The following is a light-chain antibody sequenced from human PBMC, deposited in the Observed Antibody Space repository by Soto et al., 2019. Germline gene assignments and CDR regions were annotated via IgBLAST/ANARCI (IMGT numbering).Light chain of an antibody. CDR1: QSVSSN. CDR2: DTS. J-gene: IGKJ5*01. V-gene: IGKV3-11*01. CDR3: QQRHNWPIT. Sequence: EIVMTQSPATLSVSPGERATLSCRASQSVSSNLAWYQQKPGQAPRLLIYDTSNRAADIPARFSGSGSGTDFNLTISSLDPEDFGVYFCQQRHNWPITFGQGTRL.